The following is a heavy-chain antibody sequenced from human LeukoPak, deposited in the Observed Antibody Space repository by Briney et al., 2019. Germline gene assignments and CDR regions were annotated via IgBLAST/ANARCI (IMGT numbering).Heavy chain of an antibody. CDR2: IYPGDSDT. J-gene: IGHJ4*02. CDR1: GYSFTSYW. Sequence: GESLKISCKGSGYSFTSYWIGWGRQMPGKGLEWMGIIYPGDSDTRYSPSFQGQVTISADKSISTAYLQWSSLRASDTAMYYCARSLPFTMVRGDPFDYWGQGTLVTVSS. D-gene: IGHD3-10*01. V-gene: IGHV5-51*01. CDR3: ARSLPFTMVRGDPFDY.